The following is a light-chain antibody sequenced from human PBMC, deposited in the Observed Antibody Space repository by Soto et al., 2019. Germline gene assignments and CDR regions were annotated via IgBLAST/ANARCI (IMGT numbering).Light chain of an antibody. J-gene: IGLJ1*01. CDR1: SSDVGTYNL. V-gene: IGLV2-23*01. CDR2: EDN. CDR3: CSYAGGATYV. Sequence: QSVLTQPASVSGSPGQSITISCTGTSSDVGTYNLVSWYQKYPGKAPKLIIYEDNKRPSGVSNRFSGSESGSTASLTISGLQAEDEAAYFCCSYAGGATYVFGTGTKVTVL.